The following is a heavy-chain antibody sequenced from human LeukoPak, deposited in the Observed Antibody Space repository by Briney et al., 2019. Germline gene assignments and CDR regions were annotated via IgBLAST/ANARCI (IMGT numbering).Heavy chain of an antibody. CDR3: ARFGSSWYYFDY. CDR2: IWYDGCNK. J-gene: IGHJ4*02. Sequence: PGGSLRLSCAASGFTFSSFGMHWVRQAPGKGLEWVAVIWYDGCNKYYADSVKGRFTISRDNSKNTLYLQMNSLRAEDTAVYYCARFGSSWYYFDYWGQGTLVTVSS. CDR1: GFTFSSFG. D-gene: IGHD6-13*01. V-gene: IGHV3-33*01.